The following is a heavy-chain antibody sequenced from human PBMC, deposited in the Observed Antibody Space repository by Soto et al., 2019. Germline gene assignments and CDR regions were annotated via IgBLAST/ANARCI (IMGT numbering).Heavy chain of an antibody. D-gene: IGHD2-8*01. CDR3: AALGVNFDH. CDR2: IGVGSGNR. J-gene: IGHJ4*02. Sequence: SVKVSCKASGFTFTSSAVQWVRQARGQRLEWLGWIGVGSGNRHYAQKFQERVTITRDMSTNTAYMELSSLRSEDTAVYYCAALGVNFDHWGQGTLVTVSS. CDR1: GFTFTSSA. V-gene: IGHV1-58*01.